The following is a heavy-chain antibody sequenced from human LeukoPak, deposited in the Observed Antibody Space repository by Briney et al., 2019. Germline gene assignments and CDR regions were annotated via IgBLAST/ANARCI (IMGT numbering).Heavy chain of an antibody. J-gene: IGHJ4*02. V-gene: IGHV3-7*04. CDR2: IKEDGSEK. CDR3: ARYCSGGSCFDY. Sequence: PGGSLRLSCAASGFTFSIYWMSWVRQAAGKGLEWVANIKEDGSEKYYVESVKGRFTISRDNAKNSLYLQMNSLRAEDKAVYYCARYCSGGSCFDYWGQGTLVTVSS. D-gene: IGHD2-15*01. CDR1: GFTFSIYW.